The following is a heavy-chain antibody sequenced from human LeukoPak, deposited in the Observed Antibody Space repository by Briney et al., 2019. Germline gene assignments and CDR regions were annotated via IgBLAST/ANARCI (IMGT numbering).Heavy chain of an antibody. CDR2: MNPNSGNT. CDR1: GYTFTSYA. CDR3: AREVTYYDGGFDP. D-gene: IGHD2-21*02. V-gene: IGHV1-8*02. Sequence: ASVKVSCKASGYTFTSYAMNWVRQAPGQGLEWMGWMNPNSGNTGYAQKFQGRVTMTRNTSISTAYMELSSLRSEDTAVYYCAREVTYYDGGFDPWGQGTLVTVSS. J-gene: IGHJ5*02.